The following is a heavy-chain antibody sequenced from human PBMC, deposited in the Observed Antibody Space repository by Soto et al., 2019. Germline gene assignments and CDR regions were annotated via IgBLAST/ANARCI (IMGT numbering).Heavy chain of an antibody. V-gene: IGHV3-30*18. CDR3: AKDQEIWFGELTPDY. Sequence: QVQLVESGGGVVQPGRSLRLSCAASGFTFSSYGMHWVRQAPGKGLEWVAVISYDGSNKYYADSVKGRFTISRDNSKNTLYLQMNSLRAEDTAVYYCAKDQEIWFGELTPDYWGQGTTVTVSS. J-gene: IGHJ4*03. CDR1: GFTFSSYG. CDR2: ISYDGSNK. D-gene: IGHD3-10*01.